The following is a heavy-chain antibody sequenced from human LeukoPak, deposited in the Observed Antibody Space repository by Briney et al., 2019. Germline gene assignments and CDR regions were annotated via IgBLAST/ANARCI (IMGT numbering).Heavy chain of an antibody. CDR3: ATGCAEGYCSSYQGYGMDV. CDR1: GYTLTELS. CDR2: FDPEDGET. J-gene: IGHJ6*02. Sequence: ASVKVSCKVSGYTLTELSMHWVRQAPGKGLEWMGGFDPEDGETIYAQKFQGRVTMTEDTSTDTAYIELSSLRSEDTAVYYCATGCAEGYCSSYQGYGMDVWGQGTTVTVSS. D-gene: IGHD2-2*01. V-gene: IGHV1-24*01.